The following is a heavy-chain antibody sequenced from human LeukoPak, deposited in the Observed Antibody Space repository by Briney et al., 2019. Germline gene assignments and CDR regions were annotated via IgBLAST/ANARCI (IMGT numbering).Heavy chain of an antibody. Sequence: PSETLSLTCTVAGGSISTYYWTWIRQPPGKGLEWIGYIYYSGSTKYNPSLESRVTISLDMSKNQFSLRLSSVTAADTAVYYCARRLAVTGRYYFDYWGQGTLVTVSS. V-gene: IGHV4-59*08. CDR2: IYYSGST. D-gene: IGHD6-19*01. CDR3: ARRLAVTGRYYFDY. CDR1: GGSISTYY. J-gene: IGHJ4*02.